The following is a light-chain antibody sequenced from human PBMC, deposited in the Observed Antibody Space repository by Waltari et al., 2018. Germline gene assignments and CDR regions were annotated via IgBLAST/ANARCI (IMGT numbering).Light chain of an antibody. CDR2: GTN. J-gene: IGLJ2*01. Sequence: QSVLTPPPSVSGAPGPRVSISCTGSTSNIGAGYDVHWYQQGPGKPPKLLIHGTNTRPLGVPDRFFGAQYGTSASLAIIGLQAEDEGDYYCQSYDTTLSVVFGGGTKLTVL. CDR3: QSYDTTLSVV. V-gene: IGLV1-40*01. CDR1: TSNIGAGYD.